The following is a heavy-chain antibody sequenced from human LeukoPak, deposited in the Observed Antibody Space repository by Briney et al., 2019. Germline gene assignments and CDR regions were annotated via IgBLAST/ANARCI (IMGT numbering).Heavy chain of an antibody. CDR1: VGSFGTSA. CDR2: IIPILGTP. CDR3: AGQPRGGIIGPFPH. J-gene: IGHJ1*01. V-gene: IGHV1-69*11. Sequence: GASVKVSCKTSVGSFGTSAINWVRQAPGQGLEWMGRIIPILGTPTYVLDFEGRVTINADQSTATAYLEMNNLTSADTAVYFCAGQPRGGIIGPFPHWGQGTLITVSS. D-gene: IGHD3-16*02.